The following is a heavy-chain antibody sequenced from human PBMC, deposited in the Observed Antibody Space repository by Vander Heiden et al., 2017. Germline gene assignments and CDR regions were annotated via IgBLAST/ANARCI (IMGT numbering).Heavy chain of an antibody. CDR1: GYTFSSYG. J-gene: IGHJ4*02. Sequence: QVPLVQSGAEVKKPGASVKVSCKASGYTFSSYGISWVRQAPGQGLEWMGWITAYIGNTKYAQNLQGRVTMTTDTSTSTAYMELRSLRSDDTAVYYCARWGDDYVDAHFDYWGQGTLVTVSS. CDR2: ITAYIGNT. V-gene: IGHV1-18*04. CDR3: ARWGDDYVDAHFDY. D-gene: IGHD4-17*01.